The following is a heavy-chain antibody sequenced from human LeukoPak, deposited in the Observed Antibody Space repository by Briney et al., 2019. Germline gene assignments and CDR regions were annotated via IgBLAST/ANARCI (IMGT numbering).Heavy chain of an antibody. CDR2: ISGSGGST. Sequence: GGSLRLPCAASGFTFSSYAMSWVRQAPGKGLEWVSAISGSGGSTYYADSVKGRFTISRDNSKNTLYLQMNSLRAEDTAVYYCAGAASFYYYYYYMDVWGKGTTVTVSS. D-gene: IGHD2-15*01. CDR1: GFTFSSYA. CDR3: AGAASFYYYYYYMDV. V-gene: IGHV3-23*01. J-gene: IGHJ6*03.